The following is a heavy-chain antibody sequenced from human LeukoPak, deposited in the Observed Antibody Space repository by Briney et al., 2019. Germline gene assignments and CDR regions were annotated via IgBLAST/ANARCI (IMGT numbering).Heavy chain of an antibody. D-gene: IGHD2-15*01. Sequence: SETLSLTCVVYGGSFSGYYWSWIRQPPGKGLEWNGEINHSGSTNYNPSLKSRVTISVDTSKNQFSLKLSSVTAADTAVYYCARAVAGYWGQGTLVTVSS. J-gene: IGHJ4*02. CDR3: ARAVAGY. CDR2: INHSGST. CDR1: GGSFSGYY. V-gene: IGHV4-34*01.